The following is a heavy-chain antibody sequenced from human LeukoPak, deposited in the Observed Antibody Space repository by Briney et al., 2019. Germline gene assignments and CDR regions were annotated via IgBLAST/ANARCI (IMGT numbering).Heavy chain of an antibody. CDR2: INWNGGST. CDR3: ARLYSSGDYYYYMDV. D-gene: IGHD6-19*01. Sequence: GGSLRLSCAASGFTFDDYGMSWVRQAPGKGLEWVSGINWNGGSTGYADSVKGRFTISRDNAKNSLYLQMNSLRAEDTALYYCARLYSSGDYYYYMDVWGKGTTVTVSS. V-gene: IGHV3-20*04. CDR1: GFTFDDYG. J-gene: IGHJ6*03.